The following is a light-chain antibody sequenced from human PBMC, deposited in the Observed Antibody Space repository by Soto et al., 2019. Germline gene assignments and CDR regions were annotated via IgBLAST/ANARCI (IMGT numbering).Light chain of an antibody. CDR3: QQYNNWPRT. V-gene: IGKV3-15*01. Sequence: EIVMTQSPVTLSVSPGERATLSCRASQRVSSNSLAWYHPKPGQTPRLLIYGASPRASGVPAKFSGSGSGTEFTLTISSLQSEDFAVYYCQQYNNWPRTFGQGT. CDR1: QRVSSN. CDR2: GAS. J-gene: IGKJ1*01.